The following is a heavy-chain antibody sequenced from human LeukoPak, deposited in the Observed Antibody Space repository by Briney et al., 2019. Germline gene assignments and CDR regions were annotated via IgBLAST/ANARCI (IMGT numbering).Heavy chain of an antibody. CDR1: GFTFDDYA. V-gene: IGHV3-43*02. J-gene: IGHJ4*02. Sequence: GGSLRLSCVTSGFTFDDYAMHWVRQAPGKSLEWVSLISADGTSTYYADSMKGRFTISRDNSKNSLYLQMNSLRTEDTAFYFCARDINAFDYWGQGTLVTVSS. CDR3: ARDINAFDY. CDR2: ISADGTST.